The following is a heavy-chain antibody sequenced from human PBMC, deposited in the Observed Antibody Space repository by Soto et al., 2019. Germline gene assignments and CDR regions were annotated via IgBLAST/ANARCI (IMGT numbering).Heavy chain of an antibody. CDR2: IYYSGST. J-gene: IGHJ6*02. CDR1: GASIDIYY. D-gene: IGHD3-22*01. CDR3: AXDRTHFDSSAYYSGLDV. V-gene: IGHV4-59*13. Sequence: SETLSLTCTVSGASIDIYYWNWIRQPPGKGLEWIGYIYYSGSTTYNPSLKTRVTISVDRSKNQFSLKLTSVTAADTAVYYCAXDRTHFDSSAYYSGLDVWGQGTTVTVSS.